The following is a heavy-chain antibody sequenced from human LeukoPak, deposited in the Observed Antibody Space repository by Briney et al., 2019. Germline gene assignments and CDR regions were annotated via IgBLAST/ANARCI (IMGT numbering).Heavy chain of an antibody. J-gene: IGHJ2*01. CDR1: GYTFTGYY. D-gene: IGHD3-9*01. Sequence: GASVKVSYKASGYTFTGYYLHWVRQAPGQGLEWMGWINPNSGGTSSARKFQGRVTMTRDTSSSTAYMDLSSLTSDDTAVYYCARGWSYDILTGYHQDWYFDLWGRGTLVTVSS. CDR3: ARGWSYDILTGYHQDWYFDL. V-gene: IGHV1-2*02. CDR2: INPNSGGT.